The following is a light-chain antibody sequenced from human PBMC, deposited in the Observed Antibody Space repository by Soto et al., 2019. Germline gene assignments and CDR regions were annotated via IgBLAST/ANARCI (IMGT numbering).Light chain of an antibody. J-gene: IGKJ1*01. CDR1: QSVSSSY. V-gene: IGKV3-20*01. CDR3: QQYGSSSWT. Sequence: EIVLTQSPGTLSLSPGERATLSCRASQSVSSSYLAWYQQKPGQAPRLLIYGASSRATGIPDRFRGSGSGTVFTLNISRLEPEDCTVYYCQQYGSSSWTFGQGTKVDVK. CDR2: GAS.